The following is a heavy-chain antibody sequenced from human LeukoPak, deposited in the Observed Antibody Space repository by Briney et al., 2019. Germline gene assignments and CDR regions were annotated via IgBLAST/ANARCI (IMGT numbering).Heavy chain of an antibody. CDR2: ISYDGSNK. V-gene: IGHV3-30-3*01. CDR1: GFPFSTYA. D-gene: IGHD6-19*01. Sequence: GRSLRLLRSASGFPFSTYAVHWGRQAPGKGLDWVAVISYDGSNKYYPDSVKGRFTISRDNSENTVYLQMNSLRPEDTALYYCARGGGAVSGYWYFDLWGRGTLVTVSS. CDR3: ARGGGAVSGYWYFDL. J-gene: IGHJ2*01.